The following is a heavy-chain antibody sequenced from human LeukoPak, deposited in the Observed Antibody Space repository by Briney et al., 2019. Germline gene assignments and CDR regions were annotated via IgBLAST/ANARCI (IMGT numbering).Heavy chain of an antibody. CDR3: AREKGRYSSPDY. D-gene: IGHD5-18*01. CDR2: IYYSGST. J-gene: IGHJ4*02. CDR1: GGSISSYY. V-gene: IGHV4-59*01. Sequence: SETLSLTGTVSGGSISSYYWSWIRQPPGKGLEWIGYIYYSGSTNYNPSLKSRVTISVDTSKNQFSLKLSSVTAADTAVYYCAREKGRYSSPDYWGQGTLVTVSS.